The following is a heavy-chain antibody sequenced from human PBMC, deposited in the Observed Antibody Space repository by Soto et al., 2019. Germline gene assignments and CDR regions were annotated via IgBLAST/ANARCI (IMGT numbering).Heavy chain of an antibody. CDR1: GFTFSSYA. D-gene: IGHD2-15*01. CDR3: AKGGYCSGGSCSDHHYFDY. Sequence: EVQLLESGGGLVQPGGSLRLSCAASGFTFSSYAMSWVRQAPGKGLEWVSAISGSGGSTYYADSVKGRFTISRDNSKNTLYLQMNSLRDEDTAVYYCAKGGYCSGGSCSDHHYFDYWGQGTLVTVSS. CDR2: ISGSGGST. V-gene: IGHV3-23*01. J-gene: IGHJ4*02.